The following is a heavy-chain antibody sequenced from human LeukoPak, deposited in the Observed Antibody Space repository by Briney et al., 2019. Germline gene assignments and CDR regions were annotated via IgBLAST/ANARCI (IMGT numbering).Heavy chain of an antibody. CDR3: ARVGEGYCSGGSCPFDY. J-gene: IGHJ4*02. CDR2: INPSGGST. CDR1: GYTFTSYY. D-gene: IGHD2-15*01. V-gene: IGHV1-46*01. Sequence: ASVKVSCKASGYTFTSYYMHWARQAPGQGLEWVGIINPSGGSTSYAQKFQGRVTMTRDTSTSTVYMELSSLRSEDTAVYYCARVGEGYCSGGSCPFDYWGQGTLVTVSS.